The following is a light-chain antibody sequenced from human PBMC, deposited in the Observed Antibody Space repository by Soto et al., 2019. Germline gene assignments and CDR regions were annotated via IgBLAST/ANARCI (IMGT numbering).Light chain of an antibody. Sequence: EIVLTQSPATLSLSPGERATLSCRASQGVSNYLAWYQQKPGQAPRLLIYDASNRATDIPARFSGSGSGTDFTLTISSLQPDDFATYYCQHYNSYSEAFGQGTKVDIK. CDR1: QGVSNY. J-gene: IGKJ1*01. CDR3: QHYNSYSEA. CDR2: DAS. V-gene: IGKV3-11*01.